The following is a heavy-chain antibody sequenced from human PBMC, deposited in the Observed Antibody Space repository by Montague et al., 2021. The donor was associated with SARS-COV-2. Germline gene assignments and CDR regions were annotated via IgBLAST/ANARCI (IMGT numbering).Heavy chain of an antibody. J-gene: IGHJ4*02. D-gene: IGHD5-12*01. CDR3: AKDTTGYDFYFDY. CDR2: IWPDGSHK. Sequence: SLRLSCAASASSFRTYGMHWVRQAPGKGLEWEAIIWPDGSHKYYADSVKGRFSVSRDNSMNTLYLEMNSLRAEDTAVYYCAKDTTGYDFYFDYWGQGTLVIVSS. V-gene: IGHV3-33*06. CDR1: ASSFRTYG.